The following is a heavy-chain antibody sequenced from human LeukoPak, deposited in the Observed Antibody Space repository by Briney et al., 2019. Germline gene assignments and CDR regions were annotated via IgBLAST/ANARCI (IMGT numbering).Heavy chain of an antibody. D-gene: IGHD4-17*01. CDR1: VFTFSTYG. CDR3: ATGLGDYDDFRLGY. J-gene: IGHJ4*02. Sequence: PGGSLRLSCAASVFTFSTYGFHWVRQAPGKGLEWVAFIPSDGSDNYYANSVKGRFTISRDNSKNTLYLQMNSLRSEDTAVYYCATGLGDYDDFRLGYWGQGTLVTVSS. V-gene: IGHV3-30*02. CDR2: IPSDGSDN.